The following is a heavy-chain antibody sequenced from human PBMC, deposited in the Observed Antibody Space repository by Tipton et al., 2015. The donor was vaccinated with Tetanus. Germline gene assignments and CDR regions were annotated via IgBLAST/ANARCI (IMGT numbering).Heavy chain of an antibody. CDR2: INHSGST. D-gene: IGHD2-2*01. J-gene: IGHJ5*02. CDR1: GGSFSGYY. V-gene: IGHV4-34*01. CDR3: AGSDIVVVPARPNWFDP. Sequence: TLSLTCAVYGGSFSGYYWSWIRQPPGKGLEWIGEINHSGSTNYNPSLKSRVTISVDTSKNQFSLKLSSVTAADTAVYYCAGSDIVVVPARPNWFDPWGQGTLVTVSS.